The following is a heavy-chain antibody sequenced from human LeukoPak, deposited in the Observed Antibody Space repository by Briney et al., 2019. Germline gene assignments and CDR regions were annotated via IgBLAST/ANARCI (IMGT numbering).Heavy chain of an antibody. V-gene: IGHV1-46*01. CDR3: ARVRHQGWLRFSDYYYGMDV. Sequence: ASVKVSCKASGYTFTSYYMHWVRQAPGQGLEWMGIINPSGGSTSYAQKFQGRVTMTRDTSTSTVHMELSSLRSEDTAVYYCARVRHQGWLRFSDYYYGMDVWGQGTTVTVSS. J-gene: IGHJ6*02. CDR1: GYTFTSYY. D-gene: IGHD5-12*01. CDR2: INPSGGST.